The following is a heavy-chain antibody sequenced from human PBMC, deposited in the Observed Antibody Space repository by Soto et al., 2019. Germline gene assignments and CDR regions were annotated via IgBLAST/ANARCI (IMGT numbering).Heavy chain of an antibody. CDR3: ASLMSSGYYYGMDV. V-gene: IGHV1-69*02. D-gene: IGHD3-10*01. J-gene: IGHJ6*02. CDR2: IIPILGIA. CDR1: GGTFSSYT. Sequence: GASVKVSCKASGGTFSSYTISWVRQAPGQGLEWMGRIIPILGIANYAQKFQGRVTITADKSTSTAYMELSSLRSEDTGVYYCASLMSSGYYYGMDVWGQGTTVTVSS.